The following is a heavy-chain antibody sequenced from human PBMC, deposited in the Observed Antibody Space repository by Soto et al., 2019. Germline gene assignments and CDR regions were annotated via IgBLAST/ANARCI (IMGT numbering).Heavy chain of an antibody. Sequence: GGSLRLSCAASGLTVSSNYMSWVRQAPGKGLEWVSVIYSGGSTYYADSVKGRFTISRDNSKNTLYLQMNSLRAEDTAVYYCARETSDGPHSPHRGAFDIWGQGTMVTVSS. V-gene: IGHV3-53*01. J-gene: IGHJ3*02. CDR1: GLTVSSNY. CDR3: ARETSDGPHSPHRGAFDI. CDR2: IYSGGST. D-gene: IGHD2-21*01.